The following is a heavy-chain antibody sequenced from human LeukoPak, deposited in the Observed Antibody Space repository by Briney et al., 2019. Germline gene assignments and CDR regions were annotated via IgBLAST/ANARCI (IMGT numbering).Heavy chain of an antibody. CDR2: IRSSGVTT. CDR1: GFIFSSYD. V-gene: IGHV3-23*01. J-gene: IGHJ4*02. Sequence: GGSLRLSCAASGFIFSSYDMSWVRQAPGKGPEWVSTIRSSGVTTYYADSVKGRFTISRDNSKNTLYLQMNSLRADDTAVYYCAKAPEEYCFDYWGQGTLVTVSS. CDR3: AKAPEEYCFDY.